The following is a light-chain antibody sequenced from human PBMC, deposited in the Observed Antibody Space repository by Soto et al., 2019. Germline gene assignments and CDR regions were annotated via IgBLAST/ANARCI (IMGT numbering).Light chain of an antibody. Sequence: IVMTQSPATLSVAPGERVTLSCRASQGVSRKLAWYQHKSGQAPRLLISGASTGATGIPARFSGSGSGTEFTLTISSLQSEDCAIYYCQQYHTWPITFGGGTKVEIK. J-gene: IGKJ4*01. V-gene: IGKV3-15*01. CDR1: QGVSRK. CDR3: QQYHTWPIT. CDR2: GAS.